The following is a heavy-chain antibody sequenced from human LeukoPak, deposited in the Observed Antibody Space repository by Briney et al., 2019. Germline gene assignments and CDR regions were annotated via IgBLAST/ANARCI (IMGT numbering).Heavy chain of an antibody. Sequence: GASVKVSCKASGYTFTSYGISWVRQAPGQGLEWMGWISACNGNTNYAQKLQGRVTMTTDTSTSTAYMELRSLRSDDTAVYYCASRPSTRYCSGGSCRNYYYGMDVWGQGTTVTVSS. V-gene: IGHV1-18*01. CDR2: ISACNGNT. D-gene: IGHD2-15*01. CDR3: ASRPSTRYCSGGSCRNYYYGMDV. J-gene: IGHJ6*02. CDR1: GYTFTSYG.